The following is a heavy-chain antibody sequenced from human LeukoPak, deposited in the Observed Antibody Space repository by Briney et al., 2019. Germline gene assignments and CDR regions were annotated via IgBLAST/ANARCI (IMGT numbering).Heavy chain of an antibody. J-gene: IGHJ4*02. CDR3: ARDSMYSSSSDY. Sequence: ASVKVSCKASGGTFSSYAISWVRQAPGQGLEWMGRIIPILGIANYAQKFQGRVMITADKSTSTAYMELSSLRSEDTAVYYCARDSMYSSSSDYWGQGTLVTVSS. CDR2: IIPILGIA. V-gene: IGHV1-69*04. D-gene: IGHD6-6*01. CDR1: GGTFSSYA.